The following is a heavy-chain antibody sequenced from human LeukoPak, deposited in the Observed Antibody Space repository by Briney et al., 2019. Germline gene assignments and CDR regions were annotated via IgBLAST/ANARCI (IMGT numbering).Heavy chain of an antibody. D-gene: IGHD1-26*01. J-gene: IGHJ4*02. Sequence: PGGSLRLSCAASGFTFSSYWMHWVRQAPGKGLEWVAVISYDGSNKYYADSVKGRFTISRDNSKNTLYLQMNSLRAEDTAVYYCAKEDVGATGSYFDYWGQGTLVTVSS. CDR1: GFTFSSYW. CDR2: ISYDGSNK. V-gene: IGHV3-30*18. CDR3: AKEDVGATGSYFDY.